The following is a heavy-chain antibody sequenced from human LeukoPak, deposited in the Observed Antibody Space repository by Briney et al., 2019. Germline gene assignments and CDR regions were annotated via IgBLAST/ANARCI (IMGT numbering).Heavy chain of an antibody. CDR1: GFTFSSYW. V-gene: IGHV3-7*01. CDR3: AKEGGDYGGGLDY. D-gene: IGHD4-17*01. CDR2: IKQDGSEK. J-gene: IGHJ4*02. Sequence: PGGSLRLSCAASGFTFSSYWMSWVRQAPGKGLEWVANIKQDGSEKYYVDSVKGRFTISRDNAKNSLYLQMNSLRAEDTAVYYCAKEGGDYGGGLDYWGQGTLVTVSS.